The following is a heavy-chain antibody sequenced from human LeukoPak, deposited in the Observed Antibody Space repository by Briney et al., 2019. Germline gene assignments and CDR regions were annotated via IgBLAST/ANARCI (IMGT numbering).Heavy chain of an antibody. D-gene: IGHD3-16*01. CDR1: SYTFTRYG. J-gene: IGHJ4*02. CDR2: ISGSNGNT. CDR3: ARDNDSRDPPHFDY. Sequence: VASVKVSCKASSYTFTRYGISWVRQAPGQGLEWMGWISGSNGNTNYAQKFLGRVTITADKSTSTAYMELSSLRSEDTAVYYCARDNDSRDPPHFDYWGQGALVAVSS. V-gene: IGHV1-18*01.